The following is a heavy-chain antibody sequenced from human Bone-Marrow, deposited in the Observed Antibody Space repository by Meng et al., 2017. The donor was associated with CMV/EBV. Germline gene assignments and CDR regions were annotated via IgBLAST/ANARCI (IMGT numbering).Heavy chain of an antibody. V-gene: IGHV1-24*01. D-gene: IGHD2-2*01. CDR1: GYTLTELS. CDR3: ATVGEYPYYFDY. J-gene: IGHJ4*02. Sequence: QVQLVPSGAEVKKPVASVKVSCKVSGYTLTELSMHWVRQAPGKGLEWMGGFDPEDGETIYAQKFQGRVTMTEDTSTDTAYMELSSLRSEDTAVYYCATVGEYPYYFDYWGQGTLVTVSS. CDR2: FDPEDGET.